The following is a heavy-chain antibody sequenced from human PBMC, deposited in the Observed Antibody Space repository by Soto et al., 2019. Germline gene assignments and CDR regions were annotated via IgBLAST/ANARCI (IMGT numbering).Heavy chain of an antibody. J-gene: IGHJ4*02. CDR1: GFTFSSYA. CDR2: ISNNGDTA. D-gene: IGHD3-16*02. CDR3: AKSRVFIGAIVTLLDS. Sequence: EVQLLESGGGLVQPGGSLTLSCATSGFTFSSYAMVWVRQAAEKGLEWVASISNNGDTAYYADSVKGGFTISRGNSENTLYLQMNGLSADDTALYFCAKSRVFIGAIVTLLDSWGQGTQVTVSS. V-gene: IGHV3-23*01.